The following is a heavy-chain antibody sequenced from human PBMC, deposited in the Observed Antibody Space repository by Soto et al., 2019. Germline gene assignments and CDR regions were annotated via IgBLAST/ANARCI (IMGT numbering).Heavy chain of an antibody. Sequence: SETLSLTCSVSGGSINSYYWSWIRQPPGKGLEWIGYIYYSGSTNYNPSLKSRVTISVDTSKNQFSLKLNSVTAADTAVYYCARATPYYDFWSGPYYYYYGLDVWGQGTTVTVSS. D-gene: IGHD3-3*01. V-gene: IGHV4-59*01. CDR2: IYYSGST. CDR1: GGSINSYY. CDR3: ARATPYYDFWSGPYYYYYGLDV. J-gene: IGHJ6*02.